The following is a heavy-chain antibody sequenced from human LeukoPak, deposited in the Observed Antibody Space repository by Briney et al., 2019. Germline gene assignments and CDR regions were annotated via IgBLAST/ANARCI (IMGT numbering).Heavy chain of an antibody. D-gene: IGHD6-13*01. CDR3: ASRQAAAGRKPPFDY. V-gene: IGHV4-61*05. CDR2: IYYSGST. J-gene: IGHJ4*02. Sequence: SETLSLTCTVSGGSISSGGYYWSWIRQYPGKGLEWIGYIYYSGSTNYNPSLKSRVTISVDKSKNQFSLKLSSVTAADTAVYYCASRQAAAGRKPPFDYWGQGTLVTVSS. CDR1: GGSISSGGYY.